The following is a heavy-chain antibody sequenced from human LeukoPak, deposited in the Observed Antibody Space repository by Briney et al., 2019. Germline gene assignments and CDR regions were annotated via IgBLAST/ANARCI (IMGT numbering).Heavy chain of an antibody. CDR3: ARNFDMKGFDP. Sequence: ASVKVSCKASGYTFTGYYMNWLRQAPGQGLEWMGWINSDRGFTKYAQKFQGRVTMTRDTSITTVYMDLTRLTSDDTAVYYCARNFDMKGFDPWGQGTLVTVSS. J-gene: IGHJ5*02. V-gene: IGHV1-2*02. CDR2: INSDRGFT. CDR1: GYTFTGYY. D-gene: IGHD3-9*01.